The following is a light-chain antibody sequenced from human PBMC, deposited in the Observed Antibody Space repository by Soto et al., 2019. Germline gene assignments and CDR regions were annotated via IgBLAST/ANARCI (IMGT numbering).Light chain of an antibody. CDR1: SSNIGSNY. CDR2: SNT. Sequence: QSVLTQPPSASGTPGQRLTISCSGSSSNIGSNYVYWYQQFPGAAPKLLIYSNTHRPSGVPDRFSGSKYGTSASLAIRGLRSEDEADYYCASWDDSLSGRVFGGGTKVTVL. CDR3: ASWDDSLSGRV. V-gene: IGLV1-47*02. J-gene: IGLJ2*01.